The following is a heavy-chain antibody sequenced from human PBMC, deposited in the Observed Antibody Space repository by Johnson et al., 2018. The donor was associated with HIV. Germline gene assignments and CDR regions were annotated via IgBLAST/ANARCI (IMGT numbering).Heavy chain of an antibody. V-gene: IGHV3-20*04. Sequence: VQLVESGGGLVQPGGSLRLSCAASGFTVSSNYMSWVRQAPGKGLELVSGIKGNGDSTGYVDSVKGRFTISRDNAKNSLYLQMNSLRVEDTAVYYCATAPYYDFWSGPDAFDIWGQGTMVTISS. D-gene: IGHD3-3*01. J-gene: IGHJ3*02. CDR3: ATAPYYDFWSGPDAFDI. CDR1: GFTVSSNY. CDR2: IKGNGDST.